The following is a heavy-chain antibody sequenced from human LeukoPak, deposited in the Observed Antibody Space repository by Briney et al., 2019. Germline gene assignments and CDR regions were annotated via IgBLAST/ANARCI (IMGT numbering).Heavy chain of an antibody. CDR2: ISYDGSNK. J-gene: IGHJ4*02. V-gene: IGHV3-30*04. D-gene: IGHD4-23*01. CDR1: GFTFSSYA. Sequence: PGGSLRLSCAASGFTFSSYAMHWVRQAPGKGLEWVAVISYDGSNKYYADSVKGRFTISRDNSKNTLYLQMNSLRAEDTAVYYCARESRWSYFDYWGQGTLVTVSP. CDR3: ARESRWSYFDY.